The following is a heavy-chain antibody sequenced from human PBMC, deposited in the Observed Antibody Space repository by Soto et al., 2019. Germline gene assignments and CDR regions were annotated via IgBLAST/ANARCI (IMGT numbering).Heavy chain of an antibody. CDR3: ARDKRDPSAVGFPGYYYGMDV. D-gene: IGHD6-13*01. CDR1: GFTFSSYS. Sequence: PGGSLRLYCAASGFTFSSYSMNWVRQAPGKGLEWVSSISSSSSYIYYADSVKGRFTISRDNAKNSLYLQMNSLRAEDTAVYYCARDKRDPSAVGFPGYYYGMDVWGQGTTVTVSS. J-gene: IGHJ6*02. CDR2: ISSSSSYI. V-gene: IGHV3-21*01.